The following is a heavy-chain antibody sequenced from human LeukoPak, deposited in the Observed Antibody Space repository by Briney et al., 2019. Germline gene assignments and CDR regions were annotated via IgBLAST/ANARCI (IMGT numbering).Heavy chain of an antibody. V-gene: IGHV4-34*01. CDR3: ARGGFYCGDDCYVDY. CDR2: INLSGST. CDR1: GGSFSFYY. Sequence: SETLSLTCAAYGGSFSFYYWSWIRQPPEKGLEWIGEINLSGSTNYNPSLTSRVTISIDTSKNQFSLKLSSVTAADTAVYYCARGGFYCGDDCYVDYWGQGTLVTVSS. D-gene: IGHD2-21*02. J-gene: IGHJ4*02.